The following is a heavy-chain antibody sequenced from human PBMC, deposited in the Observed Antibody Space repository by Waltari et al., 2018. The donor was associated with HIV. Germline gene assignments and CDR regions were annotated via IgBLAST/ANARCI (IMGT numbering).Heavy chain of an antibody. CDR2: IYRGGIT. J-gene: IGHJ6*02. D-gene: IGHD3-3*01. CDR1: RFSVSSTY. V-gene: IGHV3-53*01. Sequence: EAQLVESGGGLIQPGGSLRLSCAASRFSVSSTYMSWVRQAPGEGVGWITLIYRGGITDYADSVKGRFTISRDDSENTWQLQMNSLRVDDTAVYFCARDHSYDGLGMDVWGQGTTVIVS. CDR3: ARDHSYDGLGMDV.